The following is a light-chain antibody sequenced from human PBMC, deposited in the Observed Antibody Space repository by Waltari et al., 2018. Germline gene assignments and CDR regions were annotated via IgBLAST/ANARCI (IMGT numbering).Light chain of an antibody. J-gene: IGKJ1*01. CDR1: QSVSRS. V-gene: IGKV3-20*01. Sequence: SCTASQSVSRSLAWYQQKPGQAPRLRIYGASSRATGVPDRFSGSGSGTDFSLTISRLEPEDFAVYYCQHYVTLPATFGQGTKVEIK. CDR3: QHYVTLPAT. CDR2: GAS.